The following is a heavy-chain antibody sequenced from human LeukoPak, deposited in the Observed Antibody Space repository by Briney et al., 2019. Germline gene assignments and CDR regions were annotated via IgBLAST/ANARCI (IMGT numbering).Heavy chain of an antibody. CDR2: ISYHGRDQ. CDR3: VRQDCSGGSCYLDY. Sequence: GGSLRLSCAASGFTFSSYAMHWVRQAPGKGLEWVAVISYHGRDQFYADSVKGRFTISRDSSKDTLYLQMNSLRTEDTAVYYCVRQDCSGGSCYLDYWGQGTLVTVSS. CDR1: GFTFSSYA. D-gene: IGHD2-15*01. V-gene: IGHV3-30*04. J-gene: IGHJ4*02.